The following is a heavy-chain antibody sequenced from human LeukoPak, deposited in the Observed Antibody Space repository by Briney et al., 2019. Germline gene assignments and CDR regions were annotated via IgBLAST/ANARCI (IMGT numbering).Heavy chain of an antibody. CDR1: GFSLSTRGVG. CDR3: AHFPRYSGGYYYDY. CDR2: IYWDDDK. V-gene: IGHV2-5*02. J-gene: IGHJ4*02. D-gene: IGHD1-26*01. Sequence: SGPTLVNATETLTLTCTFSGFSLSTRGVGVGWIRQTPRKALAWLALIYWDDDKRYSPSLKSRLTITKDTSKNQVVLTVTNMDPVDIATYYCAHFPRYSGGYYYDYWGQGTLVTVSS.